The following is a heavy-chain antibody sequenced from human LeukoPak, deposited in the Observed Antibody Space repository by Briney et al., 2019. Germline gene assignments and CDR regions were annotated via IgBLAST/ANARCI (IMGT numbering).Heavy chain of an antibody. CDR1: GGSFSGYY. Sequence: SETLSLTCAVYGGSFSGYYWSWIRQPPGKGLEWIGEINHSGSTNYNPSLKSRVTISVDTSKNQFSLRLSSVTAADTAVYYCARGGGDIVVVPAAFDYFDYWGQGTLVTVSS. CDR2: INHSGST. CDR3: ARGGGDIVVVPAAFDYFDY. D-gene: IGHD2-2*01. J-gene: IGHJ4*02. V-gene: IGHV4-34*01.